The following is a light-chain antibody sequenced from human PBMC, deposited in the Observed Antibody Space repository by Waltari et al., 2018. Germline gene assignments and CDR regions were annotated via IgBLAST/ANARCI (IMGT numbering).Light chain of an antibody. V-gene: IGKV3-20*01. J-gene: IGKJ1*01. CDR2: GAS. CDR1: QRVRSSY. Sequence: EIVSTQSPGALSLSPGERATLSCRASQRVRSSYLAWYQQKPGQAPRPLIYGASSRATGIPDRFSGSGSGTDFTLTISRLEPEDFAVYYCQQYGSSPTTFGQGTKVEIK. CDR3: QQYGSSPTT.